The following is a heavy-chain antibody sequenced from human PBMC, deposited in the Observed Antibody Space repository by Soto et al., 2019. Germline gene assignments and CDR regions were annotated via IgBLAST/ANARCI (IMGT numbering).Heavy chain of an antibody. V-gene: IGHV2-70*01. Sequence: QTLSLTCTFSGFTLTTTGMCVSWIRQPPGKALEWLALIDWDDDKYYSTSLKTRLTISKDTSKNQVVLTMTNMDPVDTATYYCERPDNYGPRHYRGGNWFDSWGPGTLVTVSS. J-gene: IGHJ5*01. CDR2: IDWDDDK. CDR1: GFTLTTTGMC. CDR3: ERPDNYGPRHYRGGNWFDS. D-gene: IGHD3-10*01.